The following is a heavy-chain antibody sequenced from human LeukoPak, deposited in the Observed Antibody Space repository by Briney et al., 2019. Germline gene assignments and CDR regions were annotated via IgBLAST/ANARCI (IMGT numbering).Heavy chain of an antibody. D-gene: IGHD3-3*01. V-gene: IGHV4-39*07. CDR3: ARDTRITIFGVVWDSWFDP. J-gene: IGHJ5*02. CDR2: IYYSGST. Sequence: SETLSLTCTVSGGSISSSSYYWGWIRQPPGKGLEWIGSIYYSGSTYYNPSLKSRVTISVDTSKNQFSLKLSSVTAADTAVYYCARDTRITIFGVVWDSWFDPWGQGTLVAVSS. CDR1: GGSISSSSYY.